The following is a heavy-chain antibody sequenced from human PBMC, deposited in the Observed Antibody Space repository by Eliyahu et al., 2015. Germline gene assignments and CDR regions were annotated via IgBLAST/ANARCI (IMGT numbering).Heavy chain of an antibody. V-gene: IGHV6-1*01. CDR1: GXXXSSXXXA. CDR3: AKDLLGGGGLTRWFDP. Sequence: QVQLQQSGPGLVKPSQTXSLTCAXSGXXXSSXXXAWNWXRPSPSRGXEWLGRTYYRSKWYTDYAVSVKSRITINPDTSKNQFSLHLNSVTSEDTAVYYCAKDLLGGGGLTRWFDPWGQGILVTVSS. CDR2: TYYRSKWYT. D-gene: IGHD3-16*01. J-gene: IGHJ5*02.